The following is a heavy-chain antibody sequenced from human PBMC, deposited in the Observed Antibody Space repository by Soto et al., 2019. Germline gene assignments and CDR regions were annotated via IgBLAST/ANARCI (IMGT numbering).Heavy chain of an antibody. CDR3: ARQDYFYYGMDV. Sequence: SETLSLTCTVSGGSISSYYWSWIRQPPGKGLEWIGYIYYSGNTNYNPSLKSRVTISVDTSKNQFSLKLSSVTAADTAVYYCARQDYFYYGMDVWGQGTMVTVSS. CDR1: GGSISSYY. J-gene: IGHJ6*02. CDR2: IYYSGNT. V-gene: IGHV4-59*08.